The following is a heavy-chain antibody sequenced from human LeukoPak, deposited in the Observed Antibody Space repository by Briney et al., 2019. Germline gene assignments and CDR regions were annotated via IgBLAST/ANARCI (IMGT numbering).Heavy chain of an antibody. Sequence: SETLSLTCTVSGGSISSYYWSWIRQPAGKGLESIGHISTSGSTNYNPSLKSRVTISVDTSKNQFSLRLSSVTAADTAVYYCASTFSGSYLFDYWGQGTLVTVSS. D-gene: IGHD1-26*01. J-gene: IGHJ4*02. V-gene: IGHV4-4*07. CDR2: ISTSGST. CDR3: ASTFSGSYLFDY. CDR1: GGSISSYY.